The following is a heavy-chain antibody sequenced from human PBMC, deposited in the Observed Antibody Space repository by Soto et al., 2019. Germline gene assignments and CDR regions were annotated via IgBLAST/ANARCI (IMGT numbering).Heavy chain of an antibody. J-gene: IGHJ5*02. V-gene: IGHV4-30-2*01. Sequence: PSETLALTCAFSGGSISIGGYSGSCMRQPPGKGLEWIGYIYHSGSTYYNPSLKSRVTISVDRSKNQFSLKLSSVTAADTAVYYCARGSPSATNWFDPWGQGTLVTVSS. CDR1: GGSISIGGYS. CDR2: IYHSGST. CDR3: ARGSPSATNWFDP.